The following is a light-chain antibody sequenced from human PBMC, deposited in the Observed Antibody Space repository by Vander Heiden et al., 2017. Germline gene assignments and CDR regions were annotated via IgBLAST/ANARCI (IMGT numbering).Light chain of an antibody. J-gene: IGLJ3*02. Sequence: QSVLPQPPSASGTPGQRVTISCSGSRSDIGSKHVDRYPQFPGTAPHLLIYCEEQRPSGGPGRCSGSKSGSAASLAISGRQSEDEAEYYCATWDDSRNDWVFGGGTKLTVL. V-gene: IGLV1-44*01. CDR2: CEE. CDR3: ATWDDSRNDWV. CDR1: RSDIGSKH.